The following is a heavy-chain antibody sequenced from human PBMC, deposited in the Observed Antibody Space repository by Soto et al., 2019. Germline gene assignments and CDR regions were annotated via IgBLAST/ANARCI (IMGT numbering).Heavy chain of an antibody. CDR3: ASLNNWSSGDGRIDV. Sequence: QVQLVQSGAEVKKPGSSVKVSCKASGGTFNTYTISWVQQVPGQGLEWMGGIMPLYAKPTYAQPFLGRLTKAADEHTSTVYMELSSLRSEDTALYYCASLNNWSSGDGRIDVWGRGTAVSVSS. J-gene: IGHJ6*02. V-gene: IGHV1-69*01. D-gene: IGHD1-26*01. CDR1: GGTFNTYT. CDR2: IMPLYAKP.